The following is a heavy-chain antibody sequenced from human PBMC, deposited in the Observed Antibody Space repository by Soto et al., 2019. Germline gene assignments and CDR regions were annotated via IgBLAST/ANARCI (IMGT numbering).Heavy chain of an antibody. CDR2: ITGGGGDT. D-gene: IGHD3-22*01. CDR3: AKDPGEWHYDSSGQNPIWFDP. Sequence: PGGSLRLSCAASGFTFSKYAMSWVRQDPAKGLEWFSAITGGGGDTYYADSVEGRFTISRDNSNNTLYLQMNSLRAEDTAVYYCAKDPGEWHYDSSGQNPIWFDPWGQGTLVTVSS. J-gene: IGHJ5*02. V-gene: IGHV3-23*01. CDR1: GFTFSKYA.